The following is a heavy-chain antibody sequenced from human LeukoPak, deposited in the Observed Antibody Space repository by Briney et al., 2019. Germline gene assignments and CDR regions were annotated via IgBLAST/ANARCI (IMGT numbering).Heavy chain of an antibody. V-gene: IGHV3-48*01. J-gene: IGHJ3*02. CDR2: ISSSSSTI. CDR3: ASRIAVADDAFDI. D-gene: IGHD6-19*01. CDR1: GFTFSSYS. Sequence: PGGSLRLSCAASGFTFSSYSMNWVRQAPGKGLEWVSYISSSSSTIYYADSVKGRFTISRDNAKNSLYLQMNSLRAEDTAVYYCASRIAVADDAFDIWGQGTMVTVSS.